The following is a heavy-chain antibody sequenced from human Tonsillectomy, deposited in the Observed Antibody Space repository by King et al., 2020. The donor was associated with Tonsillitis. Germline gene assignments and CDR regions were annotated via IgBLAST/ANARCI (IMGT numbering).Heavy chain of an antibody. J-gene: IGHJ4*02. CDR2: INPNSGGT. Sequence: VQLVESGAEVKKPGASVKVSCKASGYTFTGYYMHWVRQAPGQGLEWMGWINPNSGGTDYAQKFQGWVTMTRDTSISTAYMELSRLRSDDTAVYYCARDRDSSGWYDYWGQGTLVTVSS. CDR1: GYTFTGYY. V-gene: IGHV1-2*04. D-gene: IGHD6-19*01. CDR3: ARDRDSSGWYDY.